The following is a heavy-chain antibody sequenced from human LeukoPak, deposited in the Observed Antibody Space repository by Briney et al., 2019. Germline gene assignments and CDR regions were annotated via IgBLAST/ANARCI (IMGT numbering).Heavy chain of an antibody. D-gene: IGHD4-17*01. CDR3: AIGYDYGDYEGLDY. CDR1: GFTFSSYE. Sequence: GGSLRLSCAASGFTFSSYEMNWVRQAPGKGLEWVSYISSSGSTIYYADSVKGRFTISRGNAKNSLYLQMNSLRAEDTAVYYCAIGYDYGDYEGLDYCGHGTLVTVSS. CDR2: ISSSGSTI. V-gene: IGHV3-48*03. J-gene: IGHJ4*01.